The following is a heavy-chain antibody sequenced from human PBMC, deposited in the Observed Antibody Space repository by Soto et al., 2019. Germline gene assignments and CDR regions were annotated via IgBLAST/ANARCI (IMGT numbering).Heavy chain of an antibody. CDR2: ISGSGGST. D-gene: IGHD6-19*01. J-gene: IGHJ4*02. CDR3: AKDDGGNSGWPYYFDY. CDR1: GFTFSSYA. V-gene: IGHV3-23*01. Sequence: GGSLRLSCAASGFTFSSYAMSWVRQAPGKGLEWVSAISGSGGSTYYADSVKGRFTISRDNSKNTLYLQMNSLRAEDTAVYYCAKDDGGNSGWPYYFDYWGQGTLVTVSS.